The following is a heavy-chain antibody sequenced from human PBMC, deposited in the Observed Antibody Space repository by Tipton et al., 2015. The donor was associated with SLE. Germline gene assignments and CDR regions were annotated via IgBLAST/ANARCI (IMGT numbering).Heavy chain of an antibody. CDR3: ARGPSCTNGVCFDAFDI. J-gene: IGHJ3*02. Sequence: GSLRLSCAASGFTFSDYYMSWIRQAPGKGLGWVSYISSSGSTIYYADSVKGRFTISRDNAKNSLYLQMNSLRAEDTAVYYCARGPSCTNGVCFDAFDIWGQGTMVTVSS. CDR1: GFTFSDYY. CDR2: ISSSGSTI. D-gene: IGHD2-8*01. V-gene: IGHV3-11*04.